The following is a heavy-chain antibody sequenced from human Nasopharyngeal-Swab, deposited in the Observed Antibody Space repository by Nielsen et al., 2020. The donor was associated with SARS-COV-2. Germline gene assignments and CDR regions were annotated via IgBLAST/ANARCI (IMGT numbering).Heavy chain of an antibody. Sequence: WVRHAPGQGFEWMGWISAYNGNTNYAQKLQGRLTMTTDTSTSTAYMELRSLRSAGTAVYYCAREGSYLTGPADYWGQGTLVTVSS. CDR2: ISAYNGNT. V-gene: IGHV1-18*01. J-gene: IGHJ4*02. D-gene: IGHD1-26*01. CDR3: AREGSYLTGPADY.